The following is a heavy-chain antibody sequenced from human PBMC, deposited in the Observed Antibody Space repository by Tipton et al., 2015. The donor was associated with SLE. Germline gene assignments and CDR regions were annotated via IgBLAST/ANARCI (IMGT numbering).Heavy chain of an antibody. CDR3: ARQKAARNDAFDI. V-gene: IGHV4-34*01. Sequence: TLSLTCIVSGGSFSGYYWNWIRQPSGKGLEWIGEINDSGTTNYNASLKSRVTMSVDTPKKQFSLKLSSVTAADTAVYYCARQKAARNDAFDIWGQGTMVTVSS. J-gene: IGHJ3*02. D-gene: IGHD6-13*01. CDR1: GGSFSGYY. CDR2: INDSGTT.